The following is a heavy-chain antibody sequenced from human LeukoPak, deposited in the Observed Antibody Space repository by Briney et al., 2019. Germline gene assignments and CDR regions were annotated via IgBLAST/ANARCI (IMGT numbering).Heavy chain of an antibody. D-gene: IGHD6-13*01. J-gene: IGHJ4*02. CDR3: AKDIKGSIAAAGIAN. CDR1: EFTFSNYA. Sequence: TGGSLRLSCAASEFTFSNYAMTWVRQAPGKGLEWVSVISGSGASTYYADSVKGRFTISRDNSKNTLYLQMNSLRAEDTALYYCAKDIKGSIAAAGIANWGQGTLVTVSS. CDR2: ISGSGAST. V-gene: IGHV3-23*01.